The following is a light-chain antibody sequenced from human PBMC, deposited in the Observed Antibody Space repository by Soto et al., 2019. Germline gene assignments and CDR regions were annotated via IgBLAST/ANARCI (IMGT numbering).Light chain of an antibody. J-gene: IGKJ4*01. Sequence: EIVLTQSPATLSLSPGERATLSCRASQSVNIYLSWYQQKPGQAPRLLINNAFNRATGIPARFSGSGSGTEFTLTIGSVSCKDSAVPYCEGYNTGARRVAGGTKVDTK. V-gene: IGKV3-11*01. CDR1: QSVNIY. CDR3: EGYNTGARR. CDR2: NAF.